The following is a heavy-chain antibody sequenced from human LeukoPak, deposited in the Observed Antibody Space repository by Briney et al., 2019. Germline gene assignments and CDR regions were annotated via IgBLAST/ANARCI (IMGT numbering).Heavy chain of an antibody. D-gene: IGHD3-10*01. V-gene: IGHV1-2*02. CDR2: INPNSGGT. CDR1: GYTFTGYY. Sequence: ASVKVSCKASGYTFTGYYMHWVRQAPGQGLEWMGWINPNSGGTSYAQKFQGRVTMTRDTSISTAYMELSRLRSDDTAVYYCASYPYYYGSGSSEWFDPWGQGTLVTVSS. J-gene: IGHJ5*02. CDR3: ASYPYYYGSGSSEWFDP.